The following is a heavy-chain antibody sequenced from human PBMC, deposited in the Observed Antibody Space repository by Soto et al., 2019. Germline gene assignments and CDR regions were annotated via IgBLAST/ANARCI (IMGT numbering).Heavy chain of an antibody. CDR2: IFSNDEK. CDR1: GFSLSNARMG. CDR3: ARTTLATAMVGWWFDP. Sequence: QVTLKESGPVLVKPTETLTLTCTVSGFSLSNARMGVSWIRQPPGKALEWLAHIFSNDEKSYSTSLKSRLTIDNDTTKTHVALTITNMDPVYTATYYCARTTLATAMVGWWFDPWGQGTLVTLSS. D-gene: IGHD5-18*01. J-gene: IGHJ5*02. V-gene: IGHV2-26*01.